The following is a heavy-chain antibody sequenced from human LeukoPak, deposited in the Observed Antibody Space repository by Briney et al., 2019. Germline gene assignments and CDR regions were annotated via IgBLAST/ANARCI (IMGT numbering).Heavy chain of an antibody. J-gene: IGHJ6*03. CDR3: ARDLTELELPGAGAMDV. V-gene: IGHV3-9*01. D-gene: IGHD1-7*01. CDR1: GFTFDDYA. Sequence: GRSLRLSCAASGFTFDDYAMHWVRQAPGKGLEWVSGISWNSGSIGYADSVKGRFTISRDNAKNSLYLQMNSLRAEDTALYHCARDLTELELPGAGAMDVWGKGTTVTVSS. CDR2: ISWNSGSI.